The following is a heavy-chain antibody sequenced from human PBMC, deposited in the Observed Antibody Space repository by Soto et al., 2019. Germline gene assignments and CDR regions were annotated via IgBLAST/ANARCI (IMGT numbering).Heavy chain of an antibody. CDR3: ARADQYIVVVPAAEYYYYYMDV. J-gene: IGHJ6*03. V-gene: IGHV3-21*01. CDR2: ISSSSSYI. D-gene: IGHD2-2*01. Sequence: GGSLRLSCAASGFTFSSYSMNWVRQAPGKGLEWVSSISSSSSYIYYADSVKGRFTISRDNAKNSLYLQMNSLRAEDTAVYYCARADQYIVVVPAAEYYYYYMDVWGKGTTVTVSS. CDR1: GFTFSSYS.